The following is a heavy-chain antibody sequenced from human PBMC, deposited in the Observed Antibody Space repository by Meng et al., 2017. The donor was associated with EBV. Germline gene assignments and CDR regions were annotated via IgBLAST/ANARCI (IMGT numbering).Heavy chain of an antibody. CDR2: INVGVGYT. J-gene: IGHJ4*02. Sequence: HGHLVQSGAEVKKPGAAVQVSCKASGYAFTSYILHWVRQAPGQRLEWMGWINVGVGYTKYSQKFQGRVTISSDTSATTGYMELSSLRSEDTAVYYCVRGPPVGVPGPGDYWGQGTLVTVSS. D-gene: IGHD2-21*01. CDR3: VRGPPVGVPGPGDY. V-gene: IGHV1-3*01. CDR1: GYAFTSYI.